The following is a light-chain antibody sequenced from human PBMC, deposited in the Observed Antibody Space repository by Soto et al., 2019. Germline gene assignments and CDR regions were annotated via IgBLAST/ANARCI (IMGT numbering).Light chain of an antibody. CDR3: QQYRSYWT. CDR2: KAS. V-gene: IGKV1-5*03. CDR1: QNINSW. J-gene: IGKJ1*01. Sequence: DLQMTQSPSTLSASVGDRVTITCRASQNINSWLAWYQQKPGKAPKLLIYKASSLESGVPSRFSGSGSGTEFTLTISSLQPDDFATYHCQQYRSYWTFGQGTKVEIK.